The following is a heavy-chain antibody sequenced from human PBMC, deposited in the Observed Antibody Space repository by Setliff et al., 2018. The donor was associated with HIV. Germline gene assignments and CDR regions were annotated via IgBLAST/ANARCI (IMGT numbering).Heavy chain of an antibody. CDR2: MNPNSGNT. V-gene: IGHV1-8*01. Sequence: GASVKVSCKASGYTFTSYDIYWVRQATGQGLEWMGWMNPNSGNTGYAQKFQGRVTMTRNTSINTTYMELSRLRSEDTAVYYCARGADYLGIPSYYYYMDVWGKGTTVTVSS. J-gene: IGHJ6*03. CDR3: ARGADYLGIPSYYYYMDV. CDR1: GYTFTSYD. D-gene: IGHD7-27*01.